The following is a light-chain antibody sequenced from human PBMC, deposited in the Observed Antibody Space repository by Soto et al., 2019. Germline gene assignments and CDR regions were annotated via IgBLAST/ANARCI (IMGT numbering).Light chain of an antibody. J-gene: IGKJ5*01. CDR3: QQYGTSPIT. Sequence: MVLTQSPATMSLSPGERATLSCGASERVSSSYVAWYQMKAGLAPRLLIHDASTRASGIPDRFSGSGSGTDFTLTISRLEPEDFAVYYCQQYGTSPITFGPGTRLENK. CDR2: DAS. CDR1: ERVSSSY. V-gene: IGKV3D-20*01.